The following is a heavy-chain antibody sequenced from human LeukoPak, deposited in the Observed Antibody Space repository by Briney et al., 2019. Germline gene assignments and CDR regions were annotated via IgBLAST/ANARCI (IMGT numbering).Heavy chain of an antibody. CDR2: IYYSGST. CDR3: ARVDSGRNEYFQH. V-gene: IGHV4-59*01. J-gene: IGHJ1*01. Sequence: SETLSLTCTVSGGSISSYYWSWVRQPPGKGLEWIGYIYYSGSTNYNPSLKSRVTISVDTSKNQFSLKLSSVTAADTAVYYCARVDSGRNEYFQHWGQGTLVTVSS. D-gene: IGHD3-10*01. CDR1: GGSISSYY.